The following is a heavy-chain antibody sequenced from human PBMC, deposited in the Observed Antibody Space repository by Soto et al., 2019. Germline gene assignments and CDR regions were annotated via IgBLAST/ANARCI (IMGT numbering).Heavy chain of an antibody. CDR1: GGSISSGGYY. CDR3: ARVSLYGDYVSWYLDL. Sequence: QVQLQESGPGLVKPSQTLSLTCTVSGGSISSGGYYWSWIRQHPGKGLEWIGYVYYSGSTYYNPSLKSRVTISVDTSKNQFSLKLSSVTAADTAVYYCARVSLYGDYVSWYLDLWGRGTLVTVSS. J-gene: IGHJ2*01. D-gene: IGHD4-17*01. CDR2: VYYSGST. V-gene: IGHV4-31*03.